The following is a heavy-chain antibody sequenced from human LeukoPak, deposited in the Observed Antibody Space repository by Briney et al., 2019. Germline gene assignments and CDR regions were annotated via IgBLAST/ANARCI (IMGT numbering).Heavy chain of an antibody. CDR1: GFTFSSYA. CDR3: ARERGYSSGWVDY. CDR2: ISSNGGST. Sequence: GGSLRLSCAASGFTFSSYAMHWVRQAPGKGLEYVSAISSNGGSTSYANSVKGRFTISRDNSKNTLYLQMGSLRAEDMAVYYCARERGYSSGWVDYWGQGTLVTVSS. J-gene: IGHJ4*02. D-gene: IGHD6-19*01. V-gene: IGHV3-64*01.